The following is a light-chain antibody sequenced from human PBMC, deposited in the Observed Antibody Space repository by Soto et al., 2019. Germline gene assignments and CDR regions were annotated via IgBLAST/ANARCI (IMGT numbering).Light chain of an antibody. CDR2: DTS. V-gene: IGKV3-15*01. Sequence: EIVVTQSPATLSVSPGERVTLSCRASQSVSSSLAWYQQRPGQAPRLLIYDTSTRAAGIAARFSGSGSGTEFTLTISSLQSEDFAVYYCQQYVHWPPGTFGQGPKVDIK. CDR3: QQYVHWPPGT. CDR1: QSVSSS. J-gene: IGKJ1*01.